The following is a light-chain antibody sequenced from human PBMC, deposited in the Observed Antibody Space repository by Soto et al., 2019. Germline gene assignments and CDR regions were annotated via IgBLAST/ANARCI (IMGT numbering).Light chain of an antibody. V-gene: IGLV2-8*01. CDR1: SSDVGGYNY. CDR2: EVS. J-gene: IGLJ1*01. CDR3: LSYADTAYV. Sequence: QSALPQPPSASGSPGQSVTISRAGTSSDVGGYNYVSWYQQYPGKVPKLMIYEVSERPSGVPDRFSGSKSGNTAFLTVSGLQAEDEADYYCLSYADTAYVFGTGTKVTVL.